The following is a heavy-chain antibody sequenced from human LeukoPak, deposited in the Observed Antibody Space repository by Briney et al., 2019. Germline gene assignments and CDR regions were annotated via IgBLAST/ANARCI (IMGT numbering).Heavy chain of an antibody. CDR1: GYTFTSYG. J-gene: IGHJ6*02. V-gene: IGHV1-18*01. CDR2: ISAYNGNT. D-gene: IGHD2-2*01. Sequence: ASVKVSCKASGYTFTSYGISWVRQAPGQGLEWMGWISAYNGNTNYAQKLQGRVTMTTDTSTSTAYMELRSLRSDDTAVYYCARAPQCSSTSCYRFWYYYYGMDVWGQGTTVTVS. CDR3: ARAPQCSSTSCYRFWYYYYGMDV.